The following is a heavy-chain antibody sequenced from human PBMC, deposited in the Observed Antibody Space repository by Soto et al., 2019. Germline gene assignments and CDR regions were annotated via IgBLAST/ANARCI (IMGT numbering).Heavy chain of an antibody. D-gene: IGHD4-17*01. Sequence: QVQLVESGGGVVQPGRSLRLSCAASGFTFSSYAMHWVRQAPGKGLEWVAVISYDGSNKYYADSVKGRVTISRDNSKNTLYLQMNSLRAEDTAVYYCARDGPYGGNPRRYFDYWGQGTLVTVSS. CDR1: GFTFSSYA. CDR3: ARDGPYGGNPRRYFDY. J-gene: IGHJ4*02. V-gene: IGHV3-30-3*01. CDR2: ISYDGSNK.